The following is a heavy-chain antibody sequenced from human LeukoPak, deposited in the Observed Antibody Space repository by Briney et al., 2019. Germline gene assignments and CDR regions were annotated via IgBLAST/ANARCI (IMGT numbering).Heavy chain of an antibody. D-gene: IGHD2-2*01. CDR3: AKDGGYCSSISCYGPRFDN. J-gene: IGHJ4*02. CDR1: GFTFTTYD. Sequence: GGSLRLSCAASGFTFTTYDMSWVRQAPGKGLEWVSAIIGSGGSTYYADSVKGRFTISRDNSKNTLYLQMNSLRAEDTAVYYCAKDGGYCSSISCYGPRFDNWGQGTLVSVSS. V-gene: IGHV3-23*01. CDR2: IIGSGGST.